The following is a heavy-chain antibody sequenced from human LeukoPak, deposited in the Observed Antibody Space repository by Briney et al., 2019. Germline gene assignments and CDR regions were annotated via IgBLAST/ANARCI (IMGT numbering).Heavy chain of an antibody. Sequence: SVKVSCKASGGTFSIYAISWVRQAPGQGLEWMGGIIPIFGTANYAQKFQSRVTITADESTSTAYMELSSLRSEDTAVYYCARHLDIVAPFDYWGQGTLVTVSS. CDR1: GGTFSIYA. V-gene: IGHV1-69*13. J-gene: IGHJ4*02. CDR3: ARHLDIVAPFDY. CDR2: IIPIFGTA. D-gene: IGHD5-12*01.